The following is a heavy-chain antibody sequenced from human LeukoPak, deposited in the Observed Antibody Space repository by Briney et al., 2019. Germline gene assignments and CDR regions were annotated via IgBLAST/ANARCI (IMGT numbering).Heavy chain of an antibody. CDR1: GYTCTSYA. CDR3: ARGEHFCPYGMDV. V-gene: IGHV1-3*01. D-gene: IGHD3-3*02. J-gene: IGHJ6*04. CDR2: INAGNGNT. Sequence: ASVKVSCKASGYTCTSYAMHWVRQAPGQRLERMGWINAGNGNTKYSQKFQDRVTITRDTAASTADMERSSLRSEDTAVYYCARGEHFCPYGMDVWGKGTTVTVSS.